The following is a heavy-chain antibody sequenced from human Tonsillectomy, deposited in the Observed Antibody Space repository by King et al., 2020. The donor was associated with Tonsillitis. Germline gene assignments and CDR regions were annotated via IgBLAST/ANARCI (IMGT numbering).Heavy chain of an antibody. CDR1: GFTVSSNY. V-gene: IGHV3-66*01. Sequence: VQLVESGGGLVQPGGSLRLSCAASGFTVSSNYMSWVRQAPGKGLEWVSVIYSGDGTYYADSVKGRFTISRDNSNNTLYLQMNSLRAEDTAVYYCARDLPSTWALDCWGQGTLVTVS. D-gene: IGHD6-13*01. CDR3: ARDLPSTWALDC. CDR2: IYSGDGT. J-gene: IGHJ4*02.